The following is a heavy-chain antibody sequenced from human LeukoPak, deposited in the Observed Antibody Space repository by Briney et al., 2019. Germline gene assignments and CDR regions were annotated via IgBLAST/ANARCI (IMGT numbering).Heavy chain of an antibody. Sequence: SETLSLTCAVYDESFSGHYWSWIRQPPGKGLEWIGEIHDSGSTNYNPSLKSRVTISIDTSKNQFSLKLTSVTAADTAVYYCARSVGYSYGNFDYWGQGTLVTVSS. CDR2: IHDSGST. V-gene: IGHV4-34*01. CDR3: ARSVGYSYGNFDY. D-gene: IGHD5-18*01. CDR1: DESFSGHY. J-gene: IGHJ4*02.